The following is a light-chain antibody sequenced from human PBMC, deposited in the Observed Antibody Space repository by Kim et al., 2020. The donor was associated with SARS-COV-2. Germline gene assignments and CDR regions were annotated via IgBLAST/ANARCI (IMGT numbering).Light chain of an antibody. V-gene: IGKV1-16*02. CDR2: AAS. CDR1: QGIINY. CDR3: QQNNSYPLT. J-gene: IGKJ4*01. Sequence: DIQLTQSPSSLSASVGDRVTITCRASQGIINYLAWFQQKPGKATKSLIYAASSLQSGVPSKFSGSGSGTDFTLTISSLQPKDFATYYSQQNNSYPLTFGGGTKVDIK.